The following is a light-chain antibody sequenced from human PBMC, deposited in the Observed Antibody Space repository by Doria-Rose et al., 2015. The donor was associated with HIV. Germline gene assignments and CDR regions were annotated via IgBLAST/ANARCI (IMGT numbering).Light chain of an antibody. J-gene: IGKJ1*01. CDR3: HQYASSRT. V-gene: IGKV3-20*01. CDR1: QSVSANY. Sequence: TQSPGTLSLSPGERATLSCRASQSVSANYLAWYQQRPGQSRRLLTYGASSRATDIPDKYSGSGSGTDFTLTISRLEPEDFAVYYCHQYASSRTFGQGTKVEIK. CDR2: GAS.